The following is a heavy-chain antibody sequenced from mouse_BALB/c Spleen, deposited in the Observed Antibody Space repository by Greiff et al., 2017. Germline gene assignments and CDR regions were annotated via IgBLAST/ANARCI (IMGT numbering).Heavy chain of an antibody. CDR3: ARGGLRYDYYAMDY. J-gene: IGHJ4*01. CDR1: GYAFSSSW. Sequence: QVQLKQSGPELVKPGASVKISCKASGYAFSSSWMNWVKQRPGQGLEWIGRIYPGDGDTNYNGKFKGKATLTADKSSSTAYMQLSSLTSVDSAVYFCARGGLRYDYYAMDYWGQGTSVTVSS. CDR2: IYPGDGDT. V-gene: IGHV1-82*01. D-gene: IGHD2-14*01.